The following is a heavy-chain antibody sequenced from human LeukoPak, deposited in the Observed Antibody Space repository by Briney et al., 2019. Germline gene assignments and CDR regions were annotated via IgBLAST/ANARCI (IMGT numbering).Heavy chain of an antibody. Sequence: GGSLRLSCAASGFTFSNYAMHWVRQAPGKGLEWVAVISYDGNNKYYADSVKGRFTVSRDNSKNTLYLQMNSLKTEDTAVYYCARADCSTINCYTASFDYWGQGTLVTVSS. V-gene: IGHV3-30-3*01. CDR1: GFTFSNYA. CDR3: ARADCSTINCYTASFDY. CDR2: ISYDGNNK. D-gene: IGHD2-2*02. J-gene: IGHJ4*02.